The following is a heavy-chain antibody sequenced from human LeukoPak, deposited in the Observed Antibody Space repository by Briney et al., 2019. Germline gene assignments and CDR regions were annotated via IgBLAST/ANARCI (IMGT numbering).Heavy chain of an antibody. V-gene: IGHV3-7*01. J-gene: IGHJ4*02. CDR3: VGSSGWLFDY. Sequence: PGGSLRLSCAGTGFTFSNYWMNWVRQAPGKGLDWVANIKEDGSRINYVDSVKGRFTISRDNAKNSVYLQMDNLRAEDTAVYYCVGSSGWLFDYWGQGILVAVSS. D-gene: IGHD6-19*01. CDR2: IKEDGSRI. CDR1: GFTFSNYW.